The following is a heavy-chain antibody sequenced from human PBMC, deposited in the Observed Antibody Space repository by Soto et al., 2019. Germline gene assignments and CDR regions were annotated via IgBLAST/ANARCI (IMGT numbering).Heavy chain of an antibody. J-gene: IGHJ6*02. CDR1: GGSISNGDYY. CDR2: IYYSGST. Sequence: KPSETLSLTCTVSGGSISNGDYYWSWIRQPPGKGLEWIGYIYYSGSTYYNPSLKSRVTISVDTSKNQFSLKLSSVTAADTAVYYCARGSGYYYGMDVWGQGTTVTVSS. CDR3: ARGSGYYYGMDV. V-gene: IGHV4-30-4*01. D-gene: IGHD3-10*01.